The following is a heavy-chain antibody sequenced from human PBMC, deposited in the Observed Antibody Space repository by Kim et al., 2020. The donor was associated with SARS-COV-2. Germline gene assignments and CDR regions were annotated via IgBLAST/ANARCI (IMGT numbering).Heavy chain of an antibody. CDR2: GRA. D-gene: IGHD6-13*01. J-gene: IGHJ4*02. Sequence: GRAYYADSAKGRFTIYRDNSKNRLYLQMSNLRAEDTAVYYCAKEVSSSWDYWGQGTLVTVSS. CDR3: AKEVSSSWDY. V-gene: IGHV3-23*01.